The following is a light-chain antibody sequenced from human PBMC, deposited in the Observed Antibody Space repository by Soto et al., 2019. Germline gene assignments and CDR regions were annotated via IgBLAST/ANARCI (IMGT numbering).Light chain of an antibody. V-gene: IGKV1-5*01. CDR3: QHYKSYPWK. J-gene: IGKJ1*01. Sequence: DIQMTQSPSTLSASIGDRVTITCRASPTINNWLAWYQQNPVKAPNLLIYHASNLETGVPSRFSASAFGTEFTLSFSSLPPDEFATYYCQHYKSYPWKFGQGTKVEIK. CDR1: PTINNW. CDR2: HAS.